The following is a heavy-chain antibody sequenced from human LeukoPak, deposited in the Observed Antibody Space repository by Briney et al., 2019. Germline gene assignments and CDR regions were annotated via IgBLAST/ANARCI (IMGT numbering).Heavy chain of an antibody. D-gene: IGHD1-26*01. CDR1: GGSISSSNW. CDR2: IYHSGNT. CDR3: AREEMPGKFDY. V-gene: IGHV4-4*02. Sequence: LETLSLTCAVSGGSISSSNWWSWVRQPPGKGREWIGEIYHSGNTNYNPSLKSRVTISLDKSKNQFSLKLRSVTAADTAVYYCAREEMPGKFDYWGQGTLVTVSS. J-gene: IGHJ4*02.